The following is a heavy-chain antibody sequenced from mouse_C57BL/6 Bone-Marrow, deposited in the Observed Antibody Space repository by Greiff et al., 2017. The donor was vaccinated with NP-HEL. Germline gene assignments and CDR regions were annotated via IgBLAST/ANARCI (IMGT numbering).Heavy chain of an antibody. CDR3: ASRIYYDYEGFAY. Sequence: VKLQQPGAELVKPGASVKLSCKASGYTFTSYWMQWVKQRPGQGLEWIGEIDPSDSYTNYNQKFKGKATLTVDTSSSTAYMQLSSLTSEDSAVYYCASRIYYDYEGFAYWGQGTLVTVSA. CDR1: GYTFTSYW. CDR2: IDPSDSYT. D-gene: IGHD2-4*01. J-gene: IGHJ3*01. V-gene: IGHV1-50*01.